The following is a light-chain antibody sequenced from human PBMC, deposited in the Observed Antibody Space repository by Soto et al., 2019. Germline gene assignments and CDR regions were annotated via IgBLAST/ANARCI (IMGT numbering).Light chain of an antibody. J-gene: IGLJ1*01. CDR1: SIDVGGSNY. V-gene: IGLV2-11*01. CDR2: DVS. Sequence: QSALTHPPSVSWSPGHSVTISCTGPSIDVGGSNYVSWYQQHPGKAPKLMIYDVSERPSGVPDRFSGSKSGNTASLTISGLQAEDEADYYCCSYAVTFYVFGTGTKVTVL. CDR3: CSYAVTFYV.